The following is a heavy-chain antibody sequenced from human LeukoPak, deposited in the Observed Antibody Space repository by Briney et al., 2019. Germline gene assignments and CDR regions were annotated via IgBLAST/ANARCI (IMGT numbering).Heavy chain of an antibody. V-gene: IGHV3-30*18. CDR3: AKGILTATGMDV. J-gene: IGHJ6*03. D-gene: IGHD1-14*01. CDR2: ISYDGSNK. CDR1: GFTFSSYG. Sequence: GGSLRLSCAASGFTFSSYGMHWVRQAPGKGLEWVAVISYDGSNKYYADSVKGRFTISRDNSKNTLYLQMNSLRAEDTAVYYCAKGILTATGMDVWGKGTTVTVSS.